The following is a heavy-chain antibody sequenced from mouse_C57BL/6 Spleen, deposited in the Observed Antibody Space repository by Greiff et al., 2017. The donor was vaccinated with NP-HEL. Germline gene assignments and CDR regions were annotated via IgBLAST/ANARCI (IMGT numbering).Heavy chain of an antibody. V-gene: IGHV1-52*01. CDR1: GYTFTSYW. CDR3: AREELGRGYWYFDV. CDR2: IDPSDSET. D-gene: IGHD4-1*01. J-gene: IGHJ1*03. Sequence: VQLQQPGAELVRPGSSVKLSCKASGYTFTSYWMHWVKQRPIQGLEWIGNIDPSDSETHYNQKFKDKATLTVDKSSSTAYMQLSSLTSEDSAVDYCAREELGRGYWYFDVWGTGTTVTVSS.